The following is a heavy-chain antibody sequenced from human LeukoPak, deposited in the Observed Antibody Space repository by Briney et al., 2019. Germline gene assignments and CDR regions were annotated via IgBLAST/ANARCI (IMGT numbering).Heavy chain of an antibody. CDR2: IYTSGSS. V-gene: IGHV4-4*09. J-gene: IGHJ5*02. CDR1: GGSINSYY. Sequence: SETLSLTCTVSGGSINSYYWTWIRQPPGKGLEWIGYIYTSGSSNYNPSLRSRVTISVDTSKNQFSLRLTSVTAADTAVYYCARWEGDWFDPWGQGTLVTVSS. CDR3: ARWEGDWFDP. D-gene: IGHD1-26*01.